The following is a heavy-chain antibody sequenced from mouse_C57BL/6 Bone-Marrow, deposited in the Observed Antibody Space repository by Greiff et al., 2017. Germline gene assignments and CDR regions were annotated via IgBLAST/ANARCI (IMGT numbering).Heavy chain of an antibody. Sequence: EVHLVESGGGLVKPGGSLKLSCAASGFTFSSYAMSWVRQTPEKRLEWVATISDGGSYTYYPDNVKGRFTISRDNAKNNLYLQMSHLKSEDTAMYYCARRFYGSSPYYFDYWGQGTTLTVSS. D-gene: IGHD1-1*01. J-gene: IGHJ2*01. V-gene: IGHV5-4*03. CDR1: GFTFSSYA. CDR2: ISDGGSYT. CDR3: ARRFYGSSPYYFDY.